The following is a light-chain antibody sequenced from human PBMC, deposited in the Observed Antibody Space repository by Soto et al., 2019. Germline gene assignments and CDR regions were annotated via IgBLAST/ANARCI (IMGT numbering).Light chain of an antibody. CDR1: QSIVTY. V-gene: IGKV1-39*01. CDR3: QQSYSTPPWT. CDR2: AAS. Sequence: IQMTQSPSSLSASVGGRGTITCRASQSIVTYLNWYLQKPGKAPKLLIYAASNLQSGVPSRFSGSGSGTDFTLTISSLQPEDFATYFCQQSYSTPPWTFGQGTKVDIK. J-gene: IGKJ1*01.